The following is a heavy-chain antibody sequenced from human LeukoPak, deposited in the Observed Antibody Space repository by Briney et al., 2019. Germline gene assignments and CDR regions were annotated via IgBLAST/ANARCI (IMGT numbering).Heavy chain of an antibody. CDR2: IKQDGSEK. V-gene: IGHV3-7*01. CDR3: ARERAMVRDLRGNLYYYYGMDV. J-gene: IGHJ6*02. CDR1: GFTFSSYW. D-gene: IGHD3-10*01. Sequence: GGSLRLSCAASGFTFSSYWMSWVRPAPGKGLEWVANIKQDGSEKYYVDSVKGRFTISRDNAKNSLYLQMNSLRAEDTAVYYCARERAMVRDLRGNLYYYYGMDVWGQGTTVTVSS.